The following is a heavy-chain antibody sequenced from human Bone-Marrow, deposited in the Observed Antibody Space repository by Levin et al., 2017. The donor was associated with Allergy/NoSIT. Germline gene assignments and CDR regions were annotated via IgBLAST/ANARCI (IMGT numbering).Heavy chain of an antibody. Sequence: GGSLRLSCAASGFTFSSYAMHWVRQAPGKGLEWVAVISYDGSNKYYADSVKGRFTISRDNSKNTLYLQMNSLRAEDTAVYYCARDLIRYSSPGYWGQGTLVTVSS. CDR1: GFTFSSYA. V-gene: IGHV3-30-3*01. D-gene: IGHD5-18*01. J-gene: IGHJ4*02. CDR3: ARDLIRYSSPGY. CDR2: ISYDGSNK.